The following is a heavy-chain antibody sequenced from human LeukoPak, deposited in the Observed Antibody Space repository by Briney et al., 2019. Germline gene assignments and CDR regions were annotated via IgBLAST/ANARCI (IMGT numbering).Heavy chain of an antibody. V-gene: IGHV3-33*01. Sequence: GGSLRLSCAASGFTFSSYGMHWVRQAPGKGLEWVAVIWYDGSNKYYADSVKGRFTISRDNSKNTLYLQMNSLRAEDTAVYYCAGLSRGLYSSGWSAAFDIWGQGTMVTVSS. J-gene: IGHJ3*02. D-gene: IGHD6-19*01. CDR3: AGLSRGLYSSGWSAAFDI. CDR1: GFTFSSYG. CDR2: IWYDGSNK.